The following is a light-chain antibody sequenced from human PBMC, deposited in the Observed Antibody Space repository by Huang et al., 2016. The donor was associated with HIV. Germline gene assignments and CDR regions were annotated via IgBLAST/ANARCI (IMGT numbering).Light chain of an antibody. CDR2: GAS. Sequence: DIQMTQSPSSLSASVGDRVTITCRASQSISAYLNWYQQKPGKAPKLLIYGASTLQSGVPPRFSGSGSGTDFTLTINSLQPEDFATYYCQKSYTTPLTFGGGTKVEI. CDR1: QSISAY. J-gene: IGKJ4*01. CDR3: QKSYTTPLT. V-gene: IGKV1-39*01.